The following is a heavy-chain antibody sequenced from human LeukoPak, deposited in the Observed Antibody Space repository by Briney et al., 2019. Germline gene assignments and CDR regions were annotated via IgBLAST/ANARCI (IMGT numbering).Heavy chain of an antibody. V-gene: IGHV4-39*01. CDR2: IYYSGST. CDR1: GGSISSSSYY. CDR3: ARPLRAATDAFDI. Sequence: SETLSLTCTVSGGSISSSSYYWGWIRQPPGKGLEWIGSIYYSGSTYYYPSLKSRVTISVGTSKNQFSLKLSSVTPADTAVYYCARPLRAATDAFDIWGQGTMVTVSS. J-gene: IGHJ3*02. D-gene: IGHD2-15*01.